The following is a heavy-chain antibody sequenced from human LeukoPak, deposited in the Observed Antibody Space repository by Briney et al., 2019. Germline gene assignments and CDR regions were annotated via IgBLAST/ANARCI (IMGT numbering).Heavy chain of an antibody. CDR3: ARHHSSSGYSYGLGAFDI. CDR1: GGSISSYY. V-gene: IGHV4-59*08. Sequence: SETLPLTCTVSGGSISSYYWSWIRQPPGKGLEWIGYIYYSGSTNYNPSLKSRVTISVDTSKNQFSLKLSSVTAADTAVYYCARHHSSSGYSYGLGAFDIWGQGTMVTVSS. J-gene: IGHJ3*02. D-gene: IGHD5-18*01. CDR2: IYYSGST.